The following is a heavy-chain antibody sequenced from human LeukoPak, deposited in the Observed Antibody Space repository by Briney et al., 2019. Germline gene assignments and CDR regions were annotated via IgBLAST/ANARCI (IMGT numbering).Heavy chain of an antibody. D-gene: IGHD4-17*01. V-gene: IGHV4-31*03. CDR1: GGSISSGGYY. CDR2: IYYSGST. Sequence: SQTLSLTCTVSGGSISSGGYYWSWIRQHPGKGLEWIGYIYYSGSTYYNPSLKSRVTISVDTSKNQFSLKLSSVTAADTAVYYCASSSLGDYNFDYWGQGTLVTVSS. CDR3: ASSSLGDYNFDY. J-gene: IGHJ4*02.